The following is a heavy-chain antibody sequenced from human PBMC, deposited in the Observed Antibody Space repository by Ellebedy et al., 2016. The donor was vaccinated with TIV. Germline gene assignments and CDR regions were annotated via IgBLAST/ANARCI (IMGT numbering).Heavy chain of an antibody. CDR2: ISRSGTTT. CDR1: GFIFSTYE. D-gene: IGHD5-18*01. CDR3: ASLSVMQLWGYNTYNWFDP. J-gene: IGHJ5*02. Sequence: GESLKIPCSASGFIFSTYEMNWVSQAPGQVLEWISHISRSGTTTYYAESVKVRFTISRDNAKNSLYLQMNSLRTEDTAVYYCASLSVMQLWGYNTYNWFDPWGQGTLVTVSS. V-gene: IGHV3-48*03.